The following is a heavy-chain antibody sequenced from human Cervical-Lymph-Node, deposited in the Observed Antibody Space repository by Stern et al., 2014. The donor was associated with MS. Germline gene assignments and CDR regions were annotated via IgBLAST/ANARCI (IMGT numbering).Heavy chain of an antibody. Sequence: VQLVESGGGLVQPGGSLRISCAASGFTFSSYAMSWVRQAPGKGLEWVSAISGSGGSTYYADSVKGRFTISRDNSKNTLYLQMNSLRAEDTAVYYCAKRMEGNSYGYTYYGMDVWGQGTTVTVSS. CDR3: AKRMEGNSYGYTYYGMDV. J-gene: IGHJ6*02. D-gene: IGHD5-18*01. V-gene: IGHV3-23*04. CDR1: GFTFSSYA. CDR2: ISGSGGST.